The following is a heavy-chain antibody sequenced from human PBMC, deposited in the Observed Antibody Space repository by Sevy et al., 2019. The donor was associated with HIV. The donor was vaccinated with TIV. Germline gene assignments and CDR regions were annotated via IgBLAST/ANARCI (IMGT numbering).Heavy chain of an antibody. CDR3: VRGGVVIMWLGLGV. J-gene: IGHJ6*02. Sequence: GGSLRLSCAASGFPFNTYSMHWVRQAPGKGLVWVSSIERDGSKIKYADSVKGRFTISRDNAESTLYLQMDSVRVEDTGVYYCVRGGVVIMWLGLGVWGQGTTVTVSS. CDR1: GFPFNTYS. CDR2: IERDGSKI. D-gene: IGHD3-3*01. V-gene: IGHV3-74*03.